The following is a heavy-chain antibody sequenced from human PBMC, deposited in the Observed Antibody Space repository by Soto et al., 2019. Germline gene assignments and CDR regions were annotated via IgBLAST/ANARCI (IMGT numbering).Heavy chain of an antibody. CDR2: IIPLFGTS. CDR3: ASWNLVGTIGGGYCSVLDV. CDR1: GGTFSSYA. Sequence: QVQLVQSGAEVKKPGSSMKVSCKASGGTFSSYAISWVRQAPGQGLEWMGGIIPLFGTSNYAQKFQGRVTISADESTRTDYMELSSLRSEDTGVYYCASWNLVGTIGGGYCSVLDVWGQGTMVRVSS. D-gene: IGHD2-8*01. V-gene: IGHV1-69*01. J-gene: IGHJ6*02.